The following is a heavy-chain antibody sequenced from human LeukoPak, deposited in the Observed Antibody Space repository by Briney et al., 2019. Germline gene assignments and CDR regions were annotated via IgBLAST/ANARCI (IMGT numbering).Heavy chain of an antibody. CDR3: ARVSGVVTYCDY. CDR1: GGTFSSYA. J-gene: IGHJ4*02. Sequence: SVKVSCKASGGTFSSYAISWVRQAPGQGPEGMGGIIPIFGTANYAQKFQGRCTITADESTSTAYTELSSLRSEDKAVYYCARVSGVVTYCDYWGQGTLVTVSS. CDR2: IIPIFGTA. D-gene: IGHD3-3*01. V-gene: IGHV1-69*13.